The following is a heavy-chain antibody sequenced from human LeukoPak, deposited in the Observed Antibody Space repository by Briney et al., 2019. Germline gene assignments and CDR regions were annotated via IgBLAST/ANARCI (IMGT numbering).Heavy chain of an antibody. V-gene: IGHV5-51*01. J-gene: IGHJ4*02. CDR2: IYPGDSDT. CDR3: ARLATGYSSSWYFTY. Sequence: GESLKISCKGSGYSFTSYWIGWVRQMPGKGLEWMGIIYPGDSDTRYSPSFQGQVTISADKSISTAYLQRSSLKASDTAMYYCARLATGYSSSWYFTYWGQGTLVTVSS. CDR1: GYSFTSYW. D-gene: IGHD6-13*01.